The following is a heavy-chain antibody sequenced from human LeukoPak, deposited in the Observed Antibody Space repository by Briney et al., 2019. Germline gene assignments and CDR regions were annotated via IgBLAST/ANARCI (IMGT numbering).Heavy chain of an antibody. J-gene: IGHJ3*02. CDR2: VSWNSGSI. CDR1: GFTFDDYV. CDR3: ARRSAAIGAFDI. V-gene: IGHV3-9*01. D-gene: IGHD1-26*01. Sequence: GRSLRLSCAASGFTFDDYVMNWVRQAPGKGLEWVSGVSWNSGSIGYADSVKGRFTISRDNAKNSLYLQMNSLRAEDTAVYFCARRSAAIGAFDIWSQGTMVTVSS.